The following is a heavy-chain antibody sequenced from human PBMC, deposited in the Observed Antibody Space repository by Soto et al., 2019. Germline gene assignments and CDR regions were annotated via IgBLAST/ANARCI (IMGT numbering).Heavy chain of an antibody. V-gene: IGHV3-7*04. CDR2: INQDGSEK. J-gene: IGHJ4*02. Sequence: EVHLVESGGGLVQTGGSLRLSCAIFESTVSRDWMNWVRQAPGKGLEWVAHINQDGSEKYYVDSVKGRFTISRDNAKKSLYLQMNSVRPADTAMYYCSGGGGDAFWGQGTLVTVSS. CDR3: SGGGGDAF. CDR1: ESTVSRDW. D-gene: IGHD3-16*01.